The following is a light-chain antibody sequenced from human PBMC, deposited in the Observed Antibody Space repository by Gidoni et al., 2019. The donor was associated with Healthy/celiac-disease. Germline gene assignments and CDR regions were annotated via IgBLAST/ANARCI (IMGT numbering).Light chain of an antibody. V-gene: IGLV2-23*01. Sequence: QSAMTQPASVSGSPGQSNTISCTGTSRDVGIYNLVSWYQQHPGKAPKLMIYEGSKRPSGVSNRFSGSKSGNTASLTISVLQAEDEADYYCCSDAGSSTLIGGGTKLTVL. CDR2: EGS. J-gene: IGLJ2*01. CDR1: SRDVGIYNL. CDR3: CSDAGSSTL.